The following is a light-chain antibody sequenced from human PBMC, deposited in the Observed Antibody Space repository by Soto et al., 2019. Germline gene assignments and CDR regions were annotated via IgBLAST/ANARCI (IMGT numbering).Light chain of an antibody. V-gene: IGKV3-15*01. J-gene: IGKJ1*01. Sequence: EIVMTQSPGTLSVSLGERVTLSCRASQSVADKLAWYQLKRGQPPRLLIHSASTRATGVPARFSGSGSGTEFTLTISSLQSEDFALYYCQHHNTWPPGTFGQGTRVDLK. CDR3: QHHNTWPPGT. CDR2: SAS. CDR1: QSVADK.